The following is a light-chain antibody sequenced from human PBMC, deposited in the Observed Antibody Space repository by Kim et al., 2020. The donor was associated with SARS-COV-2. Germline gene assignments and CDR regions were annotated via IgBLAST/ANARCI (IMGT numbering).Light chain of an antibody. V-gene: IGLV7-43*01. CDR3: LLYYGGVWV. CDR1: PGAVTSGSY. Sequence: PGGTVTCTGASNPGAVTSGSYPNWVKRKPGKAPRSRIHTASGRHCGTPARFSGSLLGGKAALTLSGVQPEDEAEYYCLLYYGGVWVFGGGTQLTVL. J-gene: IGLJ3*02. CDR2: TAS.